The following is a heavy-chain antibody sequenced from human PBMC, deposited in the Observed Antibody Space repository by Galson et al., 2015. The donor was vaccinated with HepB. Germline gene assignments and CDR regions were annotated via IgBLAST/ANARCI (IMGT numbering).Heavy chain of an antibody. CDR1: GFTFSSCA. CDR2: FSGTGGGT. J-gene: IGHJ3*01. V-gene: IGHV3-23*01. D-gene: IGHD6-13*01. Sequence: SLRLSCAASGFTFSSCAMTWVRQAPGKGLEWVSAFSGTGGGTGYADAVKGRFTISRDNSKNTLYLQMDSLRVEDTAVYYCAKSRTSSWSHDALDVWGQGTMVTV. CDR3: AKSRTSSWSHDALDV.